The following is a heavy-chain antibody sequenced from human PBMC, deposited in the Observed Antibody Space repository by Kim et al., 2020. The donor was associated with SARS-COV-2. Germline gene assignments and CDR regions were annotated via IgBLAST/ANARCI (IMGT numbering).Heavy chain of an antibody. J-gene: IGHJ5*02. Sequence: GGSLRLSCAASGFTVSSNYMSWVRQAPGKGLEWVSVIYSGGSTYYADSVKGRFTISRDNSKNTLYLQMNSLRAEDTAVYYCARDWGGSYGGYNWFDPWGQGTLVTVSS. D-gene: IGHD1-26*01. CDR3: ARDWGGSYGGYNWFDP. V-gene: IGHV3-66*02. CDR2: IYSGGST. CDR1: GFTVSSNY.